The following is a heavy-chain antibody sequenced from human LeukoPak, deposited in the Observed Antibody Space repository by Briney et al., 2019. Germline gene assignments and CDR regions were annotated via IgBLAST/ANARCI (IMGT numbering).Heavy chain of an antibody. J-gene: IGHJ4*02. CDR2: IYYSGST. V-gene: IGHV4-30-4*01. CDR3: ARGVWSSGSHGDFDY. CDR1: GGSISSGDYY. D-gene: IGHD3-22*01. Sequence: SGTLSLTCTVSGGSISSGDYYWSWIRQPPGKGLEWIGYIYYSGSTYYNPSLKSRVTISVDTSKNQFSLKLSSVTAADTAVYYCARGVWSSGSHGDFDYWGQGTLVTVSS.